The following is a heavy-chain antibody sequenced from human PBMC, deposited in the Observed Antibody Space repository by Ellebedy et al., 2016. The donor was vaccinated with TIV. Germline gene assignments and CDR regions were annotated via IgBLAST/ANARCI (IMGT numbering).Heavy chain of an antibody. CDR1: GGSINGYY. D-gene: IGHD2-8*01. V-gene: IGHV4-59*05. J-gene: IGHJ3*02. Sequence: MPSETLSLTCTVSGGSINGYYWSWIRQPAGKGLEWIGRIYYSGSPYYNPSFKSRVTLSADTSKNQFSLNLRTVTAADTAVYYCANGAYDIWGQGTMVTVSS. CDR2: IYYSGSP. CDR3: ANGAYDI.